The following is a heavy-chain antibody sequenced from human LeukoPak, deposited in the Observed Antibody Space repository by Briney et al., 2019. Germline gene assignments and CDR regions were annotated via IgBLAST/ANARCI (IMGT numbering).Heavy chain of an antibody. D-gene: IGHD5-24*01. V-gene: IGHV4-34*01. CDR1: GGSFSGYY. CDR2: INHSGST. Sequence: SETLSLTCAVYGGSFSGYYWSWIRQPPGKGLEWIGEINHSGSTNYNPSLKSRVTISVDTSKNQFSLKLSSVTAADTAVYYCARWLQMGRYYYGMDVWGQGTTVTVS. J-gene: IGHJ6*02. CDR3: ARWLQMGRYYYGMDV.